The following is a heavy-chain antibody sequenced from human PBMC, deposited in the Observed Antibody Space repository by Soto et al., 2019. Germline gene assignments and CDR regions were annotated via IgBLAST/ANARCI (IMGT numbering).Heavy chain of an antibody. CDR1: GFTFSSYA. Sequence: EVPLVESGGGLVQPGGSLRLSCAASGFTFSSYAMHWVRQAPGKGLEYVSAISSNGGSTYYANSVKGRFTISRDNSKNTLYLQMGSLRAEDMAVYYCARGGGSGSYYFDYWGQGTLVTVSS. CDR3: ARGGGSGSYYFDY. D-gene: IGHD3-10*01. V-gene: IGHV3-64*01. CDR2: ISSNGGST. J-gene: IGHJ4*02.